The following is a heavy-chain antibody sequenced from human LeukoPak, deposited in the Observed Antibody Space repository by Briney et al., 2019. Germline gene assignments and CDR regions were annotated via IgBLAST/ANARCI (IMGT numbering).Heavy chain of an antibody. CDR3: VRGASSIAALNPFWYFDL. J-gene: IGHJ2*01. Sequence: ASVKVSCKASGYTFTSYYMHWVRQGPGQGLEWMGIINPSGGSTSYAQKFQGRVTMTRDTSTSTVYMELSSLRSEDTAVFYCVRGASSIAALNPFWYFDLWGRGTLVTVSS. V-gene: IGHV1-46*01. D-gene: IGHD6-6*01. CDR2: INPSGGST. CDR1: GYTFTSYY.